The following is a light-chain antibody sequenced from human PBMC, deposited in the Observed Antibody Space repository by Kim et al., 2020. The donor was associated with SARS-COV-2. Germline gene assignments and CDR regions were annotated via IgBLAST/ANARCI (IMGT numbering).Light chain of an antibody. CDR3: CSYAGSNNHYL. V-gene: IGLV2-8*01. Sequence: QSGTISCTGTSSDVGAYKVVSWYQQHPGKAPKLIIYEVTLRPSGVPDRFSGSKSGNTASLTVSGLQAEDEADYSCCSYAGSNNHYLFGTGTKVTVL. J-gene: IGLJ1*01. CDR1: SSDVGAYKV. CDR2: EVT.